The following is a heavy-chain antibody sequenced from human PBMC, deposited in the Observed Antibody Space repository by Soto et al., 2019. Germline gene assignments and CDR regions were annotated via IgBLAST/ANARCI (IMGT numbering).Heavy chain of an antibody. CDR1: GYTFTSYG. CDR3: ARSIGYSSSWYDYYYGMDV. J-gene: IGHJ6*02. D-gene: IGHD6-13*01. V-gene: IGHV1-18*01. Sequence: QVQLVQSGAEVKKPGASVKVSCKASGYTFTSYGISWVRQAPGQGLEWMGWISAYNGNTNYAQKLQGRVTMTTDTSTSTADMELRRLRSDDTAVYYCARSIGYSSSWYDYYYGMDVWGQGTTVTVSS. CDR2: ISAYNGNT.